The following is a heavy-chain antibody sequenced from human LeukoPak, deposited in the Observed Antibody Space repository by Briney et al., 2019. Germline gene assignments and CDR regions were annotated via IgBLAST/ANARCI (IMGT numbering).Heavy chain of an antibody. Sequence: SETLSLTCAVYGGSFSGYYWSWIRQPPGKGLEWIGEINHSGSTNYNPSLKSRVTISVDTSKNQFSLKLSSVTAADTAVYYCARYSNYEAFDYWGQGTLVTVSS. D-gene: IGHD4-4*01. CDR2: INHSGST. CDR3: ARYSNYEAFDY. J-gene: IGHJ4*02. V-gene: IGHV4-34*01. CDR1: GGSFSGYY.